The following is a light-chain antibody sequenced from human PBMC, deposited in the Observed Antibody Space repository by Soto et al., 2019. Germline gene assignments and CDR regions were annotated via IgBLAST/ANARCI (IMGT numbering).Light chain of an antibody. J-gene: IGKJ2*01. CDR2: GSS. CDR1: QSVSNNY. V-gene: IGKV3-20*01. CDR3: QQYGSSPPYT. Sequence: EVVLTQSPGTLSLSPGERATLSCRASQSVSNNYFAWYQQKPGQAPRLLIFGSSDRATGTPDRFSGSGSGTDFTLTICRLEPADFAVYYCQQYGSSPPYTFGQGTKLEIK.